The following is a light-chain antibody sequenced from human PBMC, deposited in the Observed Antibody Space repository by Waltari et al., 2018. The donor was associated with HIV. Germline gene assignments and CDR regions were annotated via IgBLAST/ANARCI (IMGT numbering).Light chain of an antibody. V-gene: IGLV2-23*02. Sequence: QYALTQPASVSGSPGQSITISCTGTSSDVGSYNLVSCYQHHPGKAPKLMIYEVNKRPSGVSYRFSGSKSGSTASLTISGLQTEDEADYYCCSYAGSSSYVFGTGTKVTVL. CDR3: CSYAGSSSYV. CDR2: EVN. CDR1: SSDVGSYNL. J-gene: IGLJ1*01.